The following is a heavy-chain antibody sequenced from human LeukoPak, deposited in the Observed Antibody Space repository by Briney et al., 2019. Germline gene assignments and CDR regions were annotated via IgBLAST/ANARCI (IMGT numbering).Heavy chain of an antibody. J-gene: IGHJ2*01. D-gene: IGHD5-18*01. V-gene: IGHV1-69*01. CDR2: IIPVSGST. CDR1: GIFGSYV. Sequence: SVKVSCKASGIFGSYVISWVRQAPGQGLEWMGGIIPVSGSTHYAQKFQGRLTITADESTSTVYMEMSSLRSEDTAMYYCAKEGNTALVTGYFDLWDRGTLVTVSA. CDR3: AKEGNTALVTGYFDL.